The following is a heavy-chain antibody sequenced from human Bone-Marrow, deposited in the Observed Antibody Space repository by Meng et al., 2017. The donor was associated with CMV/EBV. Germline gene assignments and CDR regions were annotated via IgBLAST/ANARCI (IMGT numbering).Heavy chain of an antibody. D-gene: IGHD6-19*01. CDR3: ARDGSVRYSSGWYVSGDDY. Sequence: GYYMHWVRQAPGQGLEWMGWINPNSGGTNYAQKFQGRVTMTRDTSISTAYMELSRLRSDDTAVYYCARDGSVRYSSGWYVSGDDYWGQGTLVTVSS. V-gene: IGHV1-2*02. CDR2: INPNSGGT. J-gene: IGHJ4*02. CDR1: GYY.